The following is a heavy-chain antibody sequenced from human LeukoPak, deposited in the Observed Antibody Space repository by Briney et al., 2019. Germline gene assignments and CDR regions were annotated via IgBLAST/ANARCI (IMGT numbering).Heavy chain of an antibody. CDR2: VYWDDDK. J-gene: IGHJ5*02. CDR1: GFSLSTRGVA. V-gene: IGHV2-5*02. CDR3: AYSVWFGSRNWFDP. Sequence: SGPTLVKPTQTLTLTCTFSGFSLSTRGVAVTWIRHPPGKALEWLALVYWDDDKRYSPSLKSRLTITNDTSKNQVVLRMTNMDPVDTATYYCAYSVWFGSRNWFDPWGQGTLVTVSS. D-gene: IGHD3-10*01.